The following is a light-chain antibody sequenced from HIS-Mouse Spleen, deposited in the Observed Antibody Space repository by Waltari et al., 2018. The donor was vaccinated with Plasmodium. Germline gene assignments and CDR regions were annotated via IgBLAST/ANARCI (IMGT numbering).Light chain of an antibody. Sequence: QSALTQPRSVSGSPGQSVTISCTGTSSDFCGFNYVSWYQQHPGKAPKGRLYDVSKRPSGVPERFGGSKSGNTSSLTISGLQAEDEADYYCCSYAGSYTYVFGTGTKVTVL. CDR3: CSYAGSYTYV. V-gene: IGLV2-11*01. CDR1: SSDFCGFNY. J-gene: IGLJ1*01. CDR2: DVS.